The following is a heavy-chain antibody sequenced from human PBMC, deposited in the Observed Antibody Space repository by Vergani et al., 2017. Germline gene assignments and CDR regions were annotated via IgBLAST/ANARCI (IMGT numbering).Heavy chain of an antibody. J-gene: IGHJ3*02. Sequence: VQLLESGGGLVQPGGSLRLSCAASGFTFSSYAMSWVRQAPGKGLEWIGYIYYSGSTNYNPSLKSRVTISVDTSKNQFSLKLSSVTAADTAVYYCARDDGYSYGYDLDAFDIWGQGTMVTVSS. CDR2: IYYSGST. D-gene: IGHD5-18*01. CDR1: GFTFSSYA. V-gene: IGHV4-59*01. CDR3: ARDDGYSYGYDLDAFDI.